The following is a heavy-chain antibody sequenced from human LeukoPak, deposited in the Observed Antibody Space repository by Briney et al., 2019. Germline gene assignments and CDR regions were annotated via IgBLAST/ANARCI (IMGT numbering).Heavy chain of an antibody. J-gene: IGHJ4*02. Sequence: PGGSLRLSCAASGFTFSSYSMNWVRQAPGKGLEWVSSITSSSTYIYYADSVKGRFTISRDNAKNSLYLQMNSLRAEDTAVYYCAREPGRDYYGAGSYSDXXXQGTLVTVSS. D-gene: IGHD3-10*01. CDR3: AREPGRDYYGAGSYSDX. V-gene: IGHV3-21*01. CDR1: GFTFSSYS. CDR2: ITSSSTYI.